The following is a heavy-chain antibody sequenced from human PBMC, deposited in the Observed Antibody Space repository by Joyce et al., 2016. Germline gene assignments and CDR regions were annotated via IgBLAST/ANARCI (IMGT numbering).Heavy chain of an antibody. D-gene: IGHD5-18*01. CDR2: ISWDGGST. CDR1: GFTFEDYT. CDR3: AKDDGYSYGYYFDS. V-gene: IGHV3-43*01. J-gene: IGHJ4*02. Sequence: EVQLVESGGVVVQPGGSLRLSCAASGFTFEDYTMHWVRQAPGEGWEWVSVISWDGGSTYYADSVKGRFTISRDNSKNSLYLQMNSLRTEDSALYYCAKDDGYSYGYYFDSWGQGTLVTVSS.